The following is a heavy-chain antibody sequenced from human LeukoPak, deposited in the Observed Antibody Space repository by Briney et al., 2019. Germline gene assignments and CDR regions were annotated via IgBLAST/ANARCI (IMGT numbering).Heavy chain of an antibody. V-gene: IGHV4-38-2*02. CDR1: GYSISSGYY. Sequence: SETLSLTCGVSGYSISSGYYWGWIRPPPGNGLDWIGRIYHKGSTYYNPPLKSRVTISVDTDKKKFSLMLSAMTAADTSVYYCARDPRRNWFDPCGQGTLVTVSS. J-gene: IGHJ5*02. CDR2: IYHKGST. CDR3: ARDPRRNWFDP.